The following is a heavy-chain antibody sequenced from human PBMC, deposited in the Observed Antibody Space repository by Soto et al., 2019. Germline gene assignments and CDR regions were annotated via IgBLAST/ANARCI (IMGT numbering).Heavy chain of an antibody. V-gene: IGHV4-31*03. CDR2: IYGSGGSGST. Sequence: ASETLSLTCTVTGDSITSGGYYWSWIRQHPGKGLEWLGYIYGSGGSGSTLYNPSLKSRITLSVDTSKTQFSLNLSSVTVADTAVYFCARQQAGYSSGIDYWGQGTLVTVSS. D-gene: IGHD2-15*01. J-gene: IGHJ4*02. CDR1: GDSITSGGYY. CDR3: ARQQAGYSSGIDY.